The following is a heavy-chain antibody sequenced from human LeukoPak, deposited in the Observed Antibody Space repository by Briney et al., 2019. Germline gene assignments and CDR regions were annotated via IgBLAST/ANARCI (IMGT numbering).Heavy chain of an antibody. J-gene: IGHJ5*02. Sequence: PGGSLRLSCAASGFTFSNYAMTWVRQAPGKGLEWVSCIGNSGVSTYYADSVKGRFTISRDKSKNTVYMQMNSLRAEDTALYYCAGYYYDSSRGFDLWGQGTLVTVSA. V-gene: IGHV3-23*01. CDR3: AGYYYDSSRGFDL. CDR2: IGNSGVST. D-gene: IGHD3-22*01. CDR1: GFTFSNYA.